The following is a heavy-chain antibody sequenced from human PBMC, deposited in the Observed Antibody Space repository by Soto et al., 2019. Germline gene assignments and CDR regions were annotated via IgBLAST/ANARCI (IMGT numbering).Heavy chain of an antibody. J-gene: IGHJ4*02. V-gene: IGHV2-5*02. CDR3: AHKWRSGNYYSHFDY. CDR1: GFSLSTNGVG. CDR2: IYWDDAK. Sequence: QITLKESGPTLVKPTQTLTLTCNFSGFSLSTNGVGVGWVRQPPGKALEWLALIYWDDAKRYSPSLKSRLTITKDTSKNQVVLTMTTMDPVDTATYYCAHKWRSGNYYSHFDYWGQGTLVTVSS. D-gene: IGHD3-10*01.